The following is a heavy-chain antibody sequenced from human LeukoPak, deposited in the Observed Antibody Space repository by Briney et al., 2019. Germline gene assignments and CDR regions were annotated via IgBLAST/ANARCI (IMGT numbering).Heavy chain of an antibody. Sequence: ASVKVSCKASGYTFTSYGISWVRQAPGQGLEWMGWISAYNGNTNYAQKLQGRVTMTTDTSASTAYMELRSLRSDDTAVYYCARDLYYYDSGGYYFSYWGQGTLVTVSS. V-gene: IGHV1-18*01. CDR3: ARDLYYYDSGGYYFSY. CDR1: GYTFTSYG. CDR2: ISAYNGNT. D-gene: IGHD3-22*01. J-gene: IGHJ4*02.